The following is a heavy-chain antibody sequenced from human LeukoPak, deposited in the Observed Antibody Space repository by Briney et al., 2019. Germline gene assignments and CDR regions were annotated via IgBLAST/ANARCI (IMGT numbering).Heavy chain of an antibody. CDR1: GFTFSSYG. CDR2: IRYDGSNK. CDR3: ATLNDYSNAFDI. D-gene: IGHD4-11*01. Sequence: PGGSLRLSCAASGFTFSSYGMHWVRQAPGKGLEWVAFIRYDGSNKYYADSVKGRFTISRDNSKNTLCLQMNSLRAEDTAVYYCATLNDYSNAFDIWGQGTMVTVSS. J-gene: IGHJ3*02. V-gene: IGHV3-30*02.